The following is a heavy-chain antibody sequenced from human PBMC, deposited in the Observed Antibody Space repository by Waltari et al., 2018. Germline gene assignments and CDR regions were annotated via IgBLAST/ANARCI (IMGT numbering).Heavy chain of an antibody. CDR3: ARTSTRDFYYMDV. J-gene: IGHJ6*03. V-gene: IGHV5-10-1*01. D-gene: IGHD1-1*01. Sequence: EVQLVQSGAEVKKPGESLRISCEGSGYDFSTYWITWVRHMPGKGREWMGRIDPSDSDTNYRPSFRGHVTISVDRSISTAYIQWSGLRASDTAIYYCARTSTRDFYYMDVWGKGTTVTVSS. CDR2: IDPSDSDT. CDR1: GYDFSTYW.